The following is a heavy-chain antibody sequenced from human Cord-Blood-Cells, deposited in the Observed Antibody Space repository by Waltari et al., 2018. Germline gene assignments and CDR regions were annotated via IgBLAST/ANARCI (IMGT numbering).Heavy chain of an antibody. CDR3: AREYSSSSAFDI. D-gene: IGHD6-6*01. J-gene: IGHJ3*02. CDR1: GYTFTSYA. Sequence: QVQLVQSGAEVKKPGASVKVSCKASGYTFTSYAMHWVRQAPGQRPEWMGWINAGNGNTKYSQKFQGRVTITRDTSASTAYMELSSLRSEDTAVYYCAREYSSSSAFDIWGQGTMVTVSS. CDR2: INAGNGNT. V-gene: IGHV1-3*01.